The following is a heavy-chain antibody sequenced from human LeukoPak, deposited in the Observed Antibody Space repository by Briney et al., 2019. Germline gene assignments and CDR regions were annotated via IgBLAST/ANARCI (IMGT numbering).Heavy chain of an antibody. V-gene: IGHV4-31*02. CDR3: ARDAGGVDY. Sequence: RQRPXXGGEWSGYIYYSGSTYYNPSLKSRVTISVDTSKNQFSLKLSSVTAADTAVYYCARDAGGVDYWGQGTLVTVSS. J-gene: IGHJ4*02. CDR2: IYYSGST. D-gene: IGHD2-8*02.